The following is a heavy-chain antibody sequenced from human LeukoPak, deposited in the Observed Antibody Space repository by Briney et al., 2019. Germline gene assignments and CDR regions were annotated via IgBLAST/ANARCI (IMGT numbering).Heavy chain of an antibody. D-gene: IGHD6-13*01. CDR1: EFTFSTYA. Sequence: GGSLRLSCAASEFTFSTYAMHWVRQAPGKGLEWVAVISYDGGYKFYADSVKGQFTISRDNSKSTLYLQMNSLRAEDTAVYYCAKDRYSGLNTIDYWGQGTPVTVSS. CDR3: AKDRYSGLNTIDY. J-gene: IGHJ4*02. V-gene: IGHV3-30*18. CDR2: ISYDGGYK.